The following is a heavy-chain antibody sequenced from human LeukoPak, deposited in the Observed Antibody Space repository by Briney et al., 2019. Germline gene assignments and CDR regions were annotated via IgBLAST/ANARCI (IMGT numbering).Heavy chain of an antibody. CDR3: ARTDGIVVVTASGAVFDP. CDR1: GYTFTGYY. D-gene: IGHD2-21*02. Sequence: ASVRPSCKASGYTFTGYYMHWVRQAPGQGLEWMGWINPNIGGTNYAQKFQRRVTMTRDTSISTAYMELSRLRSDDTAVYYCARTDGIVVVTASGAVFDPWGQGTLVTVSS. J-gene: IGHJ5*02. CDR2: INPNIGGT. V-gene: IGHV1-2*02.